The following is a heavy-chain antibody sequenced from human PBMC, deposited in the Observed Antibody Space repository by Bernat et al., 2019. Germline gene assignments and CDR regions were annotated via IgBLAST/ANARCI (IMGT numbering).Heavy chain of an antibody. D-gene: IGHD2-2*01. CDR1: GFTVLNNY. CDR2: IYSDGST. Sequence: VESGGGLVQPGGSLRLSCAASGFTVLNNYMSWVRQAPGKGLEWVSIIYSDGSTYYADYVKGRFTISRDNSKNTLYLQMNGLRAEDTAVYYCARDSCTTTSCYGDWGQGTQVTVSS. V-gene: IGHV3-66*01. J-gene: IGHJ4*02. CDR3: ARDSCTTTSCYGD.